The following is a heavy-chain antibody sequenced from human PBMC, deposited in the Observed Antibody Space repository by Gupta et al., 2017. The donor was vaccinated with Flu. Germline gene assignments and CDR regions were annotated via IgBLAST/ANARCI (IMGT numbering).Heavy chain of an antibody. CDR1: SYY. Sequence: SYYWDWIRQPPGKGLEWIGTIYYSGTTYYNPSLKSRVSISVDTSKNHFSLHLSSVTAADTAVYFCARRSATLSSFEYWGQGTMGTVSS. CDR2: IYYSGTT. D-gene: IGHD6-25*01. CDR3: ARRSATLSSFEY. V-gene: IGHV4-39*02. J-gene: IGHJ4*02.